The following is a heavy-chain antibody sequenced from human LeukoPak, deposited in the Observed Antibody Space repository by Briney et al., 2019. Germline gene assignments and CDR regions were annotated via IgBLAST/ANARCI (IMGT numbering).Heavy chain of an antibody. CDR3: ARSREGYDFWSGYSEFDY. Sequence: PGGSLRLSCAASGFTFSSYGMNWVRQAPGKGLEWVSYISSSSSTIYYADSVKGRFTISRDNAKNSLYLQMNSLRAEDTAVYYCARSREGYDFWSGYSEFDYWGQGTLVTVSS. CDR1: GFTFSSYG. D-gene: IGHD3-3*01. CDR2: ISSSSSTI. V-gene: IGHV3-48*01. J-gene: IGHJ4*02.